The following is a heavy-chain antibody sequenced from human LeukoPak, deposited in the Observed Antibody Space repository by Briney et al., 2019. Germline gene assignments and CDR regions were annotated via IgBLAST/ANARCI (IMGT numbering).Heavy chain of an antibody. CDR1: GFTFSSYE. CDR2: ISSSGSTI. CDR3: ARDAEGYNWNDGLNWFDP. V-gene: IGHV3-48*03. D-gene: IGHD1-20*01. Sequence: GGSLRLSCAASGFTFSSYEMNWVRQAPGKGLEWVSYISSSGSTIYYADSVKGRFTISRDNAKNSLYLQMNSLRAEDTAVYYCARDAEGYNWNDGLNWFDPWGQGTLVTVSS. J-gene: IGHJ5*02.